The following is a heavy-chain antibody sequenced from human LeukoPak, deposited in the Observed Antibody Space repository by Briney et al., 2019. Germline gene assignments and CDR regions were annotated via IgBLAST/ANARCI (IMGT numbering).Heavy chain of an antibody. CDR1: EFTVSDNY. J-gene: IGHJ4*02. Sequence: GGSLRLSCAASEFTVSDNYMSWVRQPPGKRLEWVSVIYSGGGTYYSHSVKGRFTISRDNSKNTLYLQMNTLRVEDTAVYYCVRDEGFHGSGSNWGPGTLVTVSS. V-gene: IGHV3-66*01. CDR2: IYSGGGT. D-gene: IGHD3-10*01. CDR3: VRDEGFHGSGSN.